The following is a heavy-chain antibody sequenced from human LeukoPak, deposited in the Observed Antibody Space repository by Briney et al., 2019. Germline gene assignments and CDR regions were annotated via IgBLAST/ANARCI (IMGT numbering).Heavy chain of an antibody. CDR1: GFTFSSYS. CDR3: ARDGHNCSSTSCNYYYYYYMDV. CDR2: ISSSSSYI. Sequence: GGSLRLSCAASGFTFSSYSMNWVRQAPGKGLEWVSSISSSSSYIYYADSVKGRFTISRDNAKNSLYLQMNSLRAEDTAVYYCARDGHNCSSTSCNYYYYYYMDVWGKGTTVTVSS. J-gene: IGHJ6*03. D-gene: IGHD2-2*01. V-gene: IGHV3-21*01.